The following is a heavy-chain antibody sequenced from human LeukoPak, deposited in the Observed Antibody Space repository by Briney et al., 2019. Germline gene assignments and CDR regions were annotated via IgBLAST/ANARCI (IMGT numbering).Heavy chain of an antibody. CDR3: ARDLGLWFGSTGGAFDI. D-gene: IGHD3-10*01. CDR2: ISRSGRTI. CDR1: VFTFSPHY. V-gene: IGHV3-48*03. Sequence: GGCLRLSCAASVFTFSPHYMLWVRPPPGRGLEGVSYISRSGRTIYYADTVKGRLTISRDNAKNSLYLQMNSLRAEDTAVYYCARDLGLWFGSTGGAFDIWGQGTMVTVSS. J-gene: IGHJ3*02.